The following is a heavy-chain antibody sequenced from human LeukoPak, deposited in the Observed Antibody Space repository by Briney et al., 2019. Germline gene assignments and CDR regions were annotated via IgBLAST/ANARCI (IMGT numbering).Heavy chain of an antibody. J-gene: IGHJ4*02. V-gene: IGHV3-74*01. CDR3: AKDSKPAAGPFDY. D-gene: IGHD6-13*01. CDR2: INNDGSST. Sequence: GGSLRLSCGASGFTFSSYWMHWVRQAPGKGLVWVSRINNDGSSTSYADSVQGRFTISRDNAKNTLYLQMNSLRAEDTAVYYCAKDSKPAAGPFDYWGQGTLVTVSS. CDR1: GFTFSSYW.